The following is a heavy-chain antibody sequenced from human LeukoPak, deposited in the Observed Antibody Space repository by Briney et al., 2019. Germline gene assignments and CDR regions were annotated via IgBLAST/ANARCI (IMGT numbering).Heavy chain of an antibody. Sequence: GGSLRLSCAASGFTFSSYGMHWVRQAPGKGLEWVAVDSYDGWNNYYADSVKGRFTISRDNSKNTLFLQMNSLRAEDTAVYYCAKEGMEYCSGGSCYDDEDAFDIWGQGTMVTVSS. CDR1: GFTFSSYG. CDR2: DSYDGWNN. J-gene: IGHJ3*02. CDR3: AKEGMEYCSGGSCYDDEDAFDI. D-gene: IGHD2-15*01. V-gene: IGHV3-30*18.